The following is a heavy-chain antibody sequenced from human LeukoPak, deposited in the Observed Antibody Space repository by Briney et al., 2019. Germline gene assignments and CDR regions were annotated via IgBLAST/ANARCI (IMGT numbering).Heavy chain of an antibody. Sequence: GGSLRLSCAASGFTFSSYSMNWVRQAPGKGLEWVSSISSSSSTIYYADSVKGRFTISRDNAKNSLYLQMNSLRAEDTAVYYCARTPRYGDYHYFDYWGQGTLVTVSS. CDR1: GFTFSSYS. CDR3: ARTPRYGDYHYFDY. CDR2: ISSSSSTI. D-gene: IGHD4-17*01. V-gene: IGHV3-48*01. J-gene: IGHJ4*02.